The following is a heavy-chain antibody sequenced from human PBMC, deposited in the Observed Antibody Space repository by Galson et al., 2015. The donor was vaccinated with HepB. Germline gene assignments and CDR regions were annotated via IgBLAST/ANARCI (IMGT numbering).Heavy chain of an antibody. J-gene: IGHJ6*02. D-gene: IGHD2/OR15-2a*01. V-gene: IGHV5-51*01. Sequence: SGAEVKKPGESLKISCKASGYSFTRHWIGWVRQMPGKGLEWMGFTHPGDSDTKYSPSFQGRVTIATDKPFSTPYLHWSILKAWDTAIYYWARFPGTGNMHYAYGRDVWGQGTTVTVSS. CDR1: GYSFTRHW. CDR3: ARFPGTGNMHYAYGRDV. CDR2: THPGDSDT.